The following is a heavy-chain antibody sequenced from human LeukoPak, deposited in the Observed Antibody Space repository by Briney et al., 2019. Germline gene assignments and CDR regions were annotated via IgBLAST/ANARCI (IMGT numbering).Heavy chain of an antibody. CDR1: AFTLSDYY. V-gene: IGHV3-11*01. CDR3: ARDGGFGELYAFDI. J-gene: IGHJ3*02. D-gene: IGHD3-10*01. Sequence: PGGSLRLSCEASAFTLSDYYMSWIRQAPGKGLEWVSYISSSGSTIYYADSVKGRFTISRDNAKKSLYLQMNSLRAEDTAVYYCARDGGFGELYAFDIWGQGTMVTVSS. CDR2: ISSSGSTI.